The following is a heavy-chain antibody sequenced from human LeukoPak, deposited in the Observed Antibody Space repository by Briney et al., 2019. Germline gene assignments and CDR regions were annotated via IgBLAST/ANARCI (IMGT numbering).Heavy chain of an antibody. Sequence: ASVKVSCKASGYTFTGYYMHWVRQAPGQGLEWMGWINPNSGGTNCRVTMTRDTSISTAYMELSRLRSDDTAVYYCARVRSTTVVGPFREWGQGTLVTVSS. J-gene: IGHJ4*02. CDR2: INPNSGGT. CDR1: GYTFTGYY. CDR3: ARVRSTTVVGPFRE. V-gene: IGHV1-2*02. D-gene: IGHD4-11*01.